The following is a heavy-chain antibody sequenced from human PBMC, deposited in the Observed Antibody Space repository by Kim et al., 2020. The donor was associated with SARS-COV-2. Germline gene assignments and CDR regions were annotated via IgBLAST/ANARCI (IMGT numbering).Heavy chain of an antibody. CDR3: ARDQLLGCSSTSCPGYYYYYGMDV. J-gene: IGHJ6*02. D-gene: IGHD2-2*01. CDR2: ISSSGSTI. CDR1: GFTFSDYY. Sequence: GGSLRLSCAASGFTFSDYYMSWIRQAPGKGLEWVSYISSSGSTIYYADSVKGRFTISRDNAKNSLYLQMNSLRAEDTAVYYCARDQLLGCSSTSCPGYYYYYGMDVWGQGTTVTVSS. V-gene: IGHV3-11*01.